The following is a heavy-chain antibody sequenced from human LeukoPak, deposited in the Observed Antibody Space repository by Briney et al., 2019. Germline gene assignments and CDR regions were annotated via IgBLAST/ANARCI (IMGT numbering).Heavy chain of an antibody. Sequence: GGSLRLSCAASGFTFSSYSMNWVRQAPGKGLEWVSSISSSSSYIYYADSVKGRFTISRDNAKNSLYLQMNSLRAEDTAVYYCARGGGAYRFGPWGQGTLVTVSS. D-gene: IGHD2-21*01. J-gene: IGHJ5*02. CDR2: ISSSSSYI. CDR3: ARGGGAYRFGP. CDR1: GFTFSSYS. V-gene: IGHV3-21*01.